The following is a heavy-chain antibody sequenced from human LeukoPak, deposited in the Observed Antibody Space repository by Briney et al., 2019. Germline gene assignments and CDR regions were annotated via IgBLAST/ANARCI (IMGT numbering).Heavy chain of an antibody. CDR3: ARDWVGGRAIAVAGFDY. V-gene: IGHV3-21*01. CDR1: GFTFSSYG. D-gene: IGHD6-19*01. Sequence: GGSLRLSCAASGFTFSSYGMHWVRQAPGKGLEWVSAISGSGGSTYYADSVKGRFTISRDNAKNSLYLQMNSLRAEDTAVYYCARDWVGGRAIAVAGFDYWGQGTLVTVSS. CDR2: ISGSGGST. J-gene: IGHJ4*02.